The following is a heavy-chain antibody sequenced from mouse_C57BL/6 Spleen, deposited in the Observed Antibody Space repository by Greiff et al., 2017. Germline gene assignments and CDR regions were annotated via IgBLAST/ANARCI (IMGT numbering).Heavy chain of an antibody. CDR1: GFTFSDYG. CDR3: ASDDGYPYYYAMDY. CDR2: ISSGSSTI. J-gene: IGHJ4*01. Sequence: DVQLVESGGGLVKPGGSLKLSCAASGFTFSDYGMHWVRQAPEKGLEWVAYISSGSSTIYYADTVKGRFTISRDNAKNTLFLQMTSLRSEDTAMYYCASDDGYPYYYAMDYWGQGTSVTVSS. V-gene: IGHV5-17*01. D-gene: IGHD2-3*01.